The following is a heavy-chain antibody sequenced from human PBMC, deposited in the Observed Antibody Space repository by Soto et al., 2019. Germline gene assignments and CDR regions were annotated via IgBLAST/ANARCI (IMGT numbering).Heavy chain of an antibody. CDR3: ASLSPRHEFDY. Sequence: QVQLQESGPGLVKPSQTLSLTCTVSGGSISSGGYYWSWIRQHPGKGLEWIGYIYYSGSTYYNPSLKRRVTISVDTSKNRCSLKLSSVTAADTAVYYCASLSPRHEFDYWGQGSLVTVSS. CDR2: IYYSGST. D-gene: IGHD6-6*01. CDR1: GGSISSGGYY. J-gene: IGHJ4*02. V-gene: IGHV4-31*03.